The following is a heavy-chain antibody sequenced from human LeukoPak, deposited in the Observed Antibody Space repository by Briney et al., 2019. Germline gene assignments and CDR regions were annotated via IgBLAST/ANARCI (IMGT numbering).Heavy chain of an antibody. J-gene: IGHJ4*02. CDR2: ISSGSTYT. Sequence: GGSLRLSCEASGFAFSDHYMSWIRQAPGKGLEWVSYISSGSTYTNYADSVEGRFTISRDNAKNSLYLQVNSLRAEDTAVYYCARGDYGGDYFDSWGQGTLVTVSS. V-gene: IGHV3-11*05. CDR3: ARGDYGGDYFDS. D-gene: IGHD4-23*01. CDR1: GFAFSDHY.